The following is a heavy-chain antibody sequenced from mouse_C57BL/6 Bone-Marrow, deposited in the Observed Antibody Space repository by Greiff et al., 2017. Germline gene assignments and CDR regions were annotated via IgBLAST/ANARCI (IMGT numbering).Heavy chain of an antibody. CDR3: ARGYYGSFFDY. CDR1: GYTFPNYW. D-gene: IGHD1-1*01. Sequence: VQLQPSGAELVRPGTSVKMSCKASGYTFPNYWIGWAKQRPGHGLEWIGDIYPGGGYTNYNAKFKGKATLTADKSSSTAYMQISRLTSEYSAIYYCARGYYGSFFDYWGQGTTLTVSS. CDR2: IYPGGGYT. V-gene: IGHV1-63*01. J-gene: IGHJ2*01.